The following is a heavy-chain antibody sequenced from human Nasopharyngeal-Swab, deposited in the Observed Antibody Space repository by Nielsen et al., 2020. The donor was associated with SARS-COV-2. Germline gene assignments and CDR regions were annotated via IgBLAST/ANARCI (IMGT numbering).Heavy chain of an antibody. CDR2: IYSGGCT. Sequence: GGSLRLSCSASGFTFSSIYMSCVPQAPGKGLECVSVIYSGGCTYYIDSVKGRFTVSRDNSRNTLYLQMNSLRPEDTAVYYCAREKAVAGIGGYHYYGMDVWGQGTTVTVSS. V-gene: IGHV3-53*05. CDR1: GFTFSSIY. J-gene: IGHJ6*02. CDR3: AREKAVAGIGGYHYYGMDV. D-gene: IGHD6-19*01.